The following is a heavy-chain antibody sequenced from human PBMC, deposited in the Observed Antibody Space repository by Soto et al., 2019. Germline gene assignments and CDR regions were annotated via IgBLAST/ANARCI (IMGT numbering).Heavy chain of an antibody. Sequence: TCTVSGGSISSSSYYWGWIRQPPGKGLEWIGSIYYSGSTYYNPSLKSRVTISVDTSKNQFSLKLSSVTAADTAVYYCARRGKTQYHFDDWGQEPLVPFSS. CDR1: GGSISSSSYY. J-gene: IGHJ4*02. D-gene: IGHD2-15*01. CDR2: IYYSGST. V-gene: IGHV4-39*01. CDR3: ARRGKTQYHFDD.